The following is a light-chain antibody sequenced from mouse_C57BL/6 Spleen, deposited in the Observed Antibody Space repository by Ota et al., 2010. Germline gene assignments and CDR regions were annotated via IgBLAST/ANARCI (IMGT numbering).Light chain of an antibody. J-gene: IGKJ5*01. CDR2: NTS. CDR3: QQRSSYPPT. Sequence: QIVLTQSPAIMSASPGEKVTITCSASSSVSYMHWFQQKPGTSPKLWIYNTSNLASGVPARFSGSGSGTSYSLTISRMEAEDAATYYCQQRSSYPPTFGAGTKLELK. V-gene: IGKV4-57*01. CDR1: SSVSY.